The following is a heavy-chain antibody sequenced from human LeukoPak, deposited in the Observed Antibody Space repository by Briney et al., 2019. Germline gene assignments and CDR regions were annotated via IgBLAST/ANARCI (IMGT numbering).Heavy chain of an antibody. D-gene: IGHD6-19*01. CDR3: AKVYSSGWYFFDY. V-gene: IGHV3-23*01. CDR1: GFTFSSYV. CDR2: VSSSGGTT. Sequence: RGGSLRLSCAASGFTFSSYVMSWVRQAPGKGLEWVSAVSSSGGTTYYADSVKGRFTISRNNSRNTLYLQMNSLGAEDTAIYYCAKVYSSGWYFFDYWGQGTLVTVSS. J-gene: IGHJ4*02.